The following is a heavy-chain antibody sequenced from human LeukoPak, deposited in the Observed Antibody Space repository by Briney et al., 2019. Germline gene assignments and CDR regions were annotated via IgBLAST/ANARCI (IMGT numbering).Heavy chain of an antibody. CDR3: ARDRVFGGYVDY. Sequence: ASVKVSCKASGYTFSNYYIHWVRQAPGQGLEWMGLINPSGGSTDHAQQFQGRVTMDRDTSTSTVYMELSSLRSEDTAVYHCARDRVFGGYVDYWGQGTLVTVSS. D-gene: IGHD2-15*01. CDR1: GYTFSNYY. V-gene: IGHV1-46*01. CDR2: INPSGGST. J-gene: IGHJ4*02.